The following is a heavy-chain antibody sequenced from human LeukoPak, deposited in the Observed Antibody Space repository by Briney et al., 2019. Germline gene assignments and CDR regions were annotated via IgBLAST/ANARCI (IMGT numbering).Heavy chain of an antibody. Sequence: WGSLRLSCVASGFTLSSCMMSWVRQAPGKGLELVSGMSGSSGGTFYSDPVRGRFPISRDSPKNTLYLQMNSLRVEDTAVYYCTKDPLDYWGQGTLATVSS. CDR3: TKDPLDY. CDR2: MSGSSGGT. J-gene: IGHJ4*02. CDR1: GFTLSSCM. V-gene: IGHV3-23*01.